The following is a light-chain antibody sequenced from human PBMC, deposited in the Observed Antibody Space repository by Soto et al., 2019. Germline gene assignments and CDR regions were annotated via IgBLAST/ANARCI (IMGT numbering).Light chain of an antibody. CDR2: AAS. CDR1: QGISSY. V-gene: IGKV1-8*01. Sequence: AIPMTPSPSSLSASTGDRVTITCRASQGISSYLAWYQQKPGKAPKLLIYAASTLQSGVPSRFSGSGSGTDFTLTISCLQSEDFATYYCQQYYSYPRTFGQGTKVDIK. J-gene: IGKJ1*01. CDR3: QQYYSYPRT.